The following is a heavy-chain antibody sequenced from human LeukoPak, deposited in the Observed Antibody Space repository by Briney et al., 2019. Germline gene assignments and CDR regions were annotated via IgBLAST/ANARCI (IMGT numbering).Heavy chain of an antibody. CDR2: ISYDVSNK. CDR3: ARDLAYSGSGPGGY. J-gene: IGHJ4*02. Sequence: PGGSLRLSCAASGFTFSSFAMHWVRQAPGKGLEWVAFISYDVSNKYYADSVKGRFTISRDNSKNTLYLQMNSLSAEDTAVYYCARDLAYSGSGPGGYWGQGTLVTVSS. CDR1: GFTFSSFA. V-gene: IGHV3-30-3*01. D-gene: IGHD1-26*01.